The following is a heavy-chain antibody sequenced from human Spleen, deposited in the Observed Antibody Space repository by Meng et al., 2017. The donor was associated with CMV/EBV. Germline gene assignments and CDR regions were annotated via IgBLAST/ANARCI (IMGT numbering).Heavy chain of an antibody. CDR3: ARGYRNFDY. CDR2: IYYSGST. V-gene: IGHV4-39*07. J-gene: IGHJ4*02. Sequence: SETLSLTCTVSGGSVSSTSYYWSWIRQPPGKGLEWIGSIYYSGSTYYNPSLKSRVTISVDTSKNQFSLKLSSVTAADTAVYYCARGYRNFDYWGQGTLVTVSS. CDR1: GGSVSSTSYY. D-gene: IGHD5-24*01.